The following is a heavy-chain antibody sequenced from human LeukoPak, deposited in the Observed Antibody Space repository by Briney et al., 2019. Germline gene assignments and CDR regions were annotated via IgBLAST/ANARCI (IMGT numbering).Heavy chain of an antibody. CDR1: GFTFISYT. J-gene: IGHJ4*02. Sequence: GGSLRLSCAASGFTFISYTMSWVRQAPGKGLEWVSAISSGGSTYYADSVKGRFTISRDNSKNTLYLQMNSLRAEDTAVYYCARGLGVVPAALFDYWGQGTLVTVSS. CDR2: ISSGGST. D-gene: IGHD2-2*01. CDR3: ARGLGVVPAALFDY. V-gene: IGHV3-23*01.